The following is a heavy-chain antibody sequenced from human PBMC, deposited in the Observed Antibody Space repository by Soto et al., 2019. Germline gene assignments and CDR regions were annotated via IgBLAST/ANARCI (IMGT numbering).Heavy chain of an antibody. V-gene: IGHV4-31*03. CDR2: IYYSGST. J-gene: IGHJ4*02. Sequence: SETLSLTCTVSGGSISSGGYYWSWIRQHPGKGLEWIGYIYYSGSTYYNPSLKSRVTISVDTSKNQFSLKLSSVTAADTAVYYCARGGKQGYCSSTSCYAIMNWGQGTLVTVSS. D-gene: IGHD2-2*01. CDR3: ARGGKQGYCSSTSCYAIMN. CDR1: GGSISSGGYY.